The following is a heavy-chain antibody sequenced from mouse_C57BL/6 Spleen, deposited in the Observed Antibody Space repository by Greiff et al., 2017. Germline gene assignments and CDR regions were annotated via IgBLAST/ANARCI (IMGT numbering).Heavy chain of an antibody. D-gene: IGHD1-1*02. CDR1: GYAFSSSW. Sequence: QVQLKESGPELVKPGASVKISCKASGYAFSSSWMNWVKQRPGKGLEWIGRIYPGDGDTNYNGKFKGKATLTADKSSSTAYMQLSSLTSEDSAVYFCARILWPDYYAMDYWGQGTSVTVSS. J-gene: IGHJ4*01. V-gene: IGHV1-82*01. CDR2: IYPGDGDT. CDR3: ARILWPDYYAMDY.